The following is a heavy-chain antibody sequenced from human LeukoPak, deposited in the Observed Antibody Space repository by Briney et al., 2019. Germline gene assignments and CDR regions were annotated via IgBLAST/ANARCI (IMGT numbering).Heavy chain of an antibody. Sequence: PSETLSLLCAVSGGPISRYYWSWIRQPPGKGLEWIGYTYYSGSTNYNPSLKGRVTRSADTSKDQFSLKVSSVTAADTAVYYCARVGKHYGMDVWGQGTTVTVSS. CDR2: TYYSGST. V-gene: IGHV4-59*01. CDR1: GGPISRYY. CDR3: ARVGKHYGMDV. D-gene: IGHD1-26*01. J-gene: IGHJ6*02.